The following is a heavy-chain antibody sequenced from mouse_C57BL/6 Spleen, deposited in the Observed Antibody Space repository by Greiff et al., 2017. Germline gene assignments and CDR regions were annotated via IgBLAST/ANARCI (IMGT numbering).Heavy chain of an antibody. CDR2: ISYDGSN. V-gene: IGHV3-6*01. Sequence: EVQLQQSGPGLVKPSQSLSLTCSVTGYSITSGYYWNWIRQFPGNKLEWMGYISYDGSNNYNPSLKNRISITRDPSKNQFFLKLNSVTTEDTATYYCARARSLNYAMDYWGQGTSVTVSS. CDR1: GYSITSGYY. J-gene: IGHJ4*01. CDR3: ARARSLNYAMDY.